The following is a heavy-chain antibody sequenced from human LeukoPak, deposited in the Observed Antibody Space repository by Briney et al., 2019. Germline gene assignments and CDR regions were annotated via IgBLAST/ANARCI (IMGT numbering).Heavy chain of an antibody. CDR3: ACYSGSYMYNWFDP. Sequence: GGSLRLSCAASGFTFSSYSMNLVRQAPGKGLEWVSSISSSSSYIYYADSVKGRFTISRDNAKNSLYLQMNSLRAEDTAVYYCACYSGSYMYNWFDPWGQGTLVTVSS. D-gene: IGHD1-26*01. J-gene: IGHJ5*02. V-gene: IGHV3-21*01. CDR2: ISSSSSYI. CDR1: GFTFSSYS.